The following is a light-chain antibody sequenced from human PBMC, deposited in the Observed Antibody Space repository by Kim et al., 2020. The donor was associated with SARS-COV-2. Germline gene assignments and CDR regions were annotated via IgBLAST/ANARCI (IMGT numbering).Light chain of an antibody. J-gene: IGKJ2*01. CDR2: GAS. CDR1: QSVASNY. Sequence: LPPGERATLACRASQSVASNYLGWYQQKPGQAPRLLMYGASNRATGLPDRFSGSGSGTAFTLTISRLEPEDFAVYYCQQYRNLPFTFGQGTKLEI. CDR3: QQYRNLPFT. V-gene: IGKV3-20*01.